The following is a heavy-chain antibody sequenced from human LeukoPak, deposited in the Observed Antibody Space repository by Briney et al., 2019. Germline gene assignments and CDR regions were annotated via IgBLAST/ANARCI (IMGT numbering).Heavy chain of an antibody. CDR2: ISADGIQT. D-gene: IGHD1-26*01. CDR3: AKGGSGRYGLRVDN. V-gene: IGHV3-23*01. J-gene: IGHJ4*02. Sequence: PGGSLRLSCAASGFTFKNYPMTWVRQAPGKGLEWVSTISADGIQTYYADSVRGRFTISRDASRNTLYLHMNSLRVEDTAFYYCAKGGSGRYGLRVDNWGQGTLVTVSS. CDR1: GFTFKNYP.